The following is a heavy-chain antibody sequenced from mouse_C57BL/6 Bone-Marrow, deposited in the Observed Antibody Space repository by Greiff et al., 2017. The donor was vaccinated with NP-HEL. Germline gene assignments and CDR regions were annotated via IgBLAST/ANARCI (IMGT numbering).Heavy chain of an antibody. D-gene: IGHD1-1*01. CDR2: INPNNGGT. CDR1: GYTFTDYN. J-gene: IGHJ2*01. CDR3: ARGPTVVATYDY. V-gene: IGHV1-22*01. Sequence: VQLQQSGPELVKPGASVKMSCKASGYTFTDYNMHWVKQSHGKSLEWIGYINPNNGGTSYNQKFKGKATLTVNKSSSTAYMERRSLTSEDSAVYYCARGPTVVATYDYWGQGTTLTVSS.